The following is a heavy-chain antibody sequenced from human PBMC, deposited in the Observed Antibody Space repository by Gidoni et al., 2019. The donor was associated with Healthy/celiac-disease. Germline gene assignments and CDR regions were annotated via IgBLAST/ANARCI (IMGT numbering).Heavy chain of an antibody. CDR2: FKWNGGST. J-gene: IGHJ4*02. V-gene: IGHV3-20*04. Sequence: EVQLVVSGGGVVGPGGSLRLHCAASGFHFADCGMSWVRQAPGKGLELCSGFKWNGGSTGDADPLKGRFTIHRDNAKDSLYLQMNRLRAEDTALYYCARVIMGELLPGGFDYWVQGTLVTVSS. CDR3: ARVIMGELLPGGFDY. D-gene: IGHD1-26*01. CDR1: GFHFADCG.